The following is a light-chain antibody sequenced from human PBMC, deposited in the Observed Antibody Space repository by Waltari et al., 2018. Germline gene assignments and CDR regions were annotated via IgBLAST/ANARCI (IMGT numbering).Light chain of an antibody. CDR1: SSDVCGYDY. CDR2: HVT. Sequence: QSALTQPRSVSGSPGQSVTISCTGTSSDVCGYDYVSWYQHHPGQAPKLMICHVTKRPSGVPDRFSGSKSGNTASLTISGLQAEDEADYYCCSYAGSYTHVVFGGGTKLTVL. CDR3: CSYAGSYTHVV. J-gene: IGLJ2*01. V-gene: IGLV2-11*01.